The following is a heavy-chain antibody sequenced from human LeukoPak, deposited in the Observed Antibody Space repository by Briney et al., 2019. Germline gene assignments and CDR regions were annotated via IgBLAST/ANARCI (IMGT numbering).Heavy chain of an antibody. J-gene: IGHJ4*02. CDR1: GFTFSSYD. Sequence: GGSLRLSCAASGFTFSSYDMHWVRQATGKGLEWVSAIGTAGDTYYPGSVKGRFTISRENAKNSLYLQMNSLRPGDTAVYYCARGRVWGSYRYFDYWGQGTLVTVSS. D-gene: IGHD3-16*02. V-gene: IGHV3-13*01. CDR3: ARGRVWGSYRYFDY. CDR2: IGTAGDT.